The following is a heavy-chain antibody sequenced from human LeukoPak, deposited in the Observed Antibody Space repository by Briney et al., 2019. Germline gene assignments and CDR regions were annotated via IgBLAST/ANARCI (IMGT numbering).Heavy chain of an antibody. CDR3: ARTYSSSSYSPFDY. CDR2: IYYGGST. D-gene: IGHD6-13*01. V-gene: IGHV3-53*01. J-gene: IGHJ4*02. Sequence: GGSLRLSCAASGFIVSNNYMNWVRQAPGKGLEWVSVIYYGGSTYYGDSVMGRFTISRDNSKNTIYLQMNSLRAEDTAVYYCARTYSSSSYSPFDYWGQGTLVTVSS. CDR1: GFIVSNNY.